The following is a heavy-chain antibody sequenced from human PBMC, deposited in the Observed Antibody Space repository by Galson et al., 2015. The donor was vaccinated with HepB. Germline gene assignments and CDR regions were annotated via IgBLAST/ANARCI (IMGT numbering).Heavy chain of an antibody. V-gene: IGHV3-30-3*01. Sequence: SLRLSCAVSGFNFENYDMHWVRQAPAKGLEWVSAISQAGHINLYTDSVNGRFTISRDNSTNTLYLQMNSLRTEDTAIYYCARDLIGGAQDYFDYWGQGTLVTVSS. J-gene: IGHJ4*02. CDR1: GFNFENYD. D-gene: IGHD4-23*01. CDR3: ARDLIGGAQDYFDY. CDR2: ISQAGHIN.